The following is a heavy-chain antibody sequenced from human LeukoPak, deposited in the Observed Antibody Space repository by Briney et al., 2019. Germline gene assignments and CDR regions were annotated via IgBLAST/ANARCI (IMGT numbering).Heavy chain of an antibody. V-gene: IGHV3-23*01. CDR1: GFTFSSYA. Sequence: GGSLRLSCAASGFTFSSYAMSWVRQAPGKGLEWVSAISGSGGSTYYADSVKGRFTISRDNSKNTVYLQMNSLRAEDTAVYYCAKGQLVRGEFDYWGQGTLVTVSS. D-gene: IGHD6-6*01. J-gene: IGHJ4*02. CDR3: AKGQLVRGEFDY. CDR2: ISGSGGST.